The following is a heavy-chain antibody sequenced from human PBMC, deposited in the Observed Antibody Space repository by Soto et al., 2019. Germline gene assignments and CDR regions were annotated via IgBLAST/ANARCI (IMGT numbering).Heavy chain of an antibody. D-gene: IGHD6-19*01. Sequence: GGSLRLSCAASWGTCVGYGMHWVRQTPDKGLQWVAVISIDGSNKYYADSVKGRFTISRDDSKNTLYLQMNSLRTEDTAVYYCAKDRQQWLVRQYYFDYWGKGTLVTVSS. CDR3: AKDRQQWLVRQYYFDY. V-gene: IGHV3-30*18. CDR2: ISIDGSNK. CDR1: WGTCVGYG. J-gene: IGHJ4*02.